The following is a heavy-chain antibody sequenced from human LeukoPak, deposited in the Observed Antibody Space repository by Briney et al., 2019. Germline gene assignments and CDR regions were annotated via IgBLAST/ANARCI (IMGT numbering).Heavy chain of an antibody. CDR2: ISYDGSNK. D-gene: IGHD6-19*01. CDR3: VKNGIAVAATGDY. Sequence: PGRSLRLSCAASGFTFSSYGMHWVRQAPGKGLEWVAVISYDGSNKYYADSLKGRFIISRDNSNNTLYLQISSLRAEDTAVYYCVKNGIAVAATGDYWGQGTLVTVSS. J-gene: IGHJ4*02. CDR1: GFTFSSYG. V-gene: IGHV3-30*18.